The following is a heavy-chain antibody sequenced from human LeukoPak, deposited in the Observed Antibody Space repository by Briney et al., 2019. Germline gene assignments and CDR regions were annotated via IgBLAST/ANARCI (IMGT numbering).Heavy chain of an antibody. CDR2: ISACNDNT. CDR1: GYTFTSYG. V-gene: IGHV1-18*01. Sequence: SVKVSCKASGYTFTSYGNIWVPQDPGQWLECMVCISACNDNTNYAQKLQGRVTMTIDTSTSTEYMELRSLRSDDTDVYYCARVRVTMIVVVITLPDAFDIWGQGKMVTVSS. J-gene: IGHJ3*02. D-gene: IGHD3-22*01. CDR3: ARVRVTMIVVVITLPDAFDI.